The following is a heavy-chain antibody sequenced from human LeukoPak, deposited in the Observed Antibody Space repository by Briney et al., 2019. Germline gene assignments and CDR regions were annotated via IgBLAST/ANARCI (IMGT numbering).Heavy chain of an antibody. J-gene: IGHJ6*04. CDR2: VNESGGT. CDR3: AELGITMIGGV. Sequence: SETLSLTCAVYVDSFSNYYWNWIRQTPGKGLEWIGEVNESGGTNINPSLRSRVILSVDTSKNQFSLKLISMTAADTAVYYCAELGITMIGGVWGKGTTVTISS. V-gene: IGHV4-34*01. D-gene: IGHD3-10*02. CDR1: VDSFSNYY.